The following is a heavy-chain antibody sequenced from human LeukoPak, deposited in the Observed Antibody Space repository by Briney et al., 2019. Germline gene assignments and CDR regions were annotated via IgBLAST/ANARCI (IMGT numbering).Heavy chain of an antibody. J-gene: IGHJ6*02. V-gene: IGHV3-30*18. CDR3: AKDRAWRAVAGADTTYYYYYGMVV. D-gene: IGHD6-19*01. CDR2: ISYDGSNK. CDR1: GFTFSSYG. Sequence: PGGSLRLSCAASGFTFSSYGMHWVRQAPGKGLEWVAVISYDGSNKYYADSVKGRFTISRDNSKNTLYLQMNSLRAEDTAVYYCAKDRAWRAVAGADTTYYYYYGMVVWGQGTTVTVSS.